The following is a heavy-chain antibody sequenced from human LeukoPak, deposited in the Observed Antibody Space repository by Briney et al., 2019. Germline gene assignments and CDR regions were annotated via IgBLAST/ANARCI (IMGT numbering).Heavy chain of an antibody. CDR3: ARLTTAYGSGNGDY. V-gene: IGHV1-69*04. CDR1: GCTFSSYA. Sequence: GASVKVSCKASGCTFSSYAISWVRQAPGQGLEWMGRIIPILGIANYAQKFQGRVTITADKSTSTAYMELSSLRSEDTAVYYCARLTTAYGSGNGDYWGQGTLVTVSS. D-gene: IGHD3-10*01. CDR2: IIPILGIA. J-gene: IGHJ4*02.